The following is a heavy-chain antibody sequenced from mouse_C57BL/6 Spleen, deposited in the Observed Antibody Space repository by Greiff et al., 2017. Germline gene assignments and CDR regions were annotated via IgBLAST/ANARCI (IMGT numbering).Heavy chain of an antibody. J-gene: IGHJ1*03. CDR2: IYPRSGNT. D-gene: IGHD2-3*01. CDR1: GYTFTSYG. V-gene: IGHV1-81*01. CDR3: ARFYDGYYRYVEV. Sequence: LQESGAELARPGASVKLSCKASGYTFTSYGISWVKQRTGQGLEWIGEIYPRSGNTYYNEKFKGKATLTADKSSSTAYMELRSLTSEDSAVYFCARFYDGYYRYVEVWGRGTTVTVSS.